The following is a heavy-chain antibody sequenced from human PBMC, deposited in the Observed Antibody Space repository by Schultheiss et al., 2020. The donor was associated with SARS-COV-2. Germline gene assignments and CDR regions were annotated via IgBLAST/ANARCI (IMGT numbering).Heavy chain of an antibody. J-gene: IGHJ4*02. V-gene: IGHV3-23*01. CDR3: ARGGGISYYFDY. Sequence: GESLKISCAASGFTFSSYAMSWVRQAPGKGLEWVSAISGSGGSTYYADSVKGRFTISRDNSKNTLYLQMNSLRAEDTAVYYCARGGGISYYFDYWGQGTLVTVSS. CDR1: GFTFSSYA. D-gene: IGHD2/OR15-2a*01. CDR2: ISGSGGST.